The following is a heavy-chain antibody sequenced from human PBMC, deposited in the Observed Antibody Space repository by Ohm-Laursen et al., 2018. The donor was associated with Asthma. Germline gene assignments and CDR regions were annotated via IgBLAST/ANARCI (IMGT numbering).Heavy chain of an antibody. CDR3: ARDSSPQLGYNWFDP. D-gene: IGHD1-1*01. V-gene: IGHV4-34*01. Sequence: SETLSLTCAVYGGSFSGYYWSWIRQPPGKGLEWIGEINHSGSTNYNPSLKSRVTISVDTSKNRFSLKLSSVTAADTAVYYCARDSSPQLGYNWFDPWGQGTLVTVSS. CDR2: INHSGST. CDR1: GGSFSGYY. J-gene: IGHJ5*02.